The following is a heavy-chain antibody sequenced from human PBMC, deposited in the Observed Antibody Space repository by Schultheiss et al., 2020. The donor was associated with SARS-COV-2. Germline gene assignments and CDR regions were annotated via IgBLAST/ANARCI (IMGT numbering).Heavy chain of an antibody. CDR2: SNAGNGNT. D-gene: IGHD2/OR15-2a*01. Sequence: ASVKISCKASGYTFTSYAMHWVRQAPGQRLEWMGWSNAGNGNTKYSQEFQGRVTITRDTSASTAYMELSSLRSEDTAVYYCARDRRYYGWFDPWGQGTLVTVSS. CDR1: GYTFTSYA. CDR3: ARDRRYYGWFDP. V-gene: IGHV1-3*02. J-gene: IGHJ5*02.